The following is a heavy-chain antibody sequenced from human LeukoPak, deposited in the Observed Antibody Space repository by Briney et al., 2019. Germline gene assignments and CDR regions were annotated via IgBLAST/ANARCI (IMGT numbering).Heavy chain of an antibody. CDR3: AKDLDDSGSYYSFYFYGMDV. CDR1: GFTFNNYG. D-gene: IGHD3-10*01. J-gene: IGHJ6*02. V-gene: IGHV3-23*01. CDR2: IRPGGGST. Sequence: GGPLSPSCEASGFTFNNYGMTWARQAPGKGLEWVPPIRPGGGSTYYPDSVKGRFTISRDNSQNTLYLQMNSLGAEDTAVYYCAKDLDDSGSYYSFYFYGMDVWGQGTTVTVSS.